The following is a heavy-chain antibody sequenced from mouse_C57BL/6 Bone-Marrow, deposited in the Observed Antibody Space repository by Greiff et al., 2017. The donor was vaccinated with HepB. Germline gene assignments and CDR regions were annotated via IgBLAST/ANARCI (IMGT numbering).Heavy chain of an antibody. Sequence: EVKLQESGGGLVKPGGSLKLSCAASGFTFSDYGMHWVRQAPEKGLEWVAYISSGSSTIYYADTVKGRFTISRDNAKNTLFLQMTSLRSEDTAMYYCARPYGYGAMDYWGQGTSVTVSS. CDR3: ARPYGYGAMDY. CDR1: GFTFSDYG. J-gene: IGHJ4*01. D-gene: IGHD2-2*01. CDR2: ISSGSSTI. V-gene: IGHV5-17*01.